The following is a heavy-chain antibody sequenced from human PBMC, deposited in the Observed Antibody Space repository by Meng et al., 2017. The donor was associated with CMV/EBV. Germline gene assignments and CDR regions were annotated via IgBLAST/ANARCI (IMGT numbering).Heavy chain of an antibody. V-gene: IGHV4-34*01. J-gene: IGHJ4*02. CDR1: GGSFSGYY. CDR3: ARGRSGYCSGGSCYSDY. D-gene: IGHD2-15*01. Sequence: SETLSLTCAVYGGSFSGYYWSWIRQPPGQGLEWIGKINHSGSTNYNPSLKSRVTISVATSKTQYSLTLNSVTAADTAVYYCARGRSGYCSGGSCYSDYWGQGTLVTVSS. CDR2: INHSGST.